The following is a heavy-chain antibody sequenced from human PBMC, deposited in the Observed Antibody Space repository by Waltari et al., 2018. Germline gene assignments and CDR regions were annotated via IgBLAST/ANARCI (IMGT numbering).Heavy chain of an antibody. D-gene: IGHD1-1*01. Sequence: EVQLVESGGGLVKPGGSLRLSCAASGFTLSAYTMNWVRQAPGKGLEWVSSISMSSRYMYYADSVKGRFTISRDDAKRSLYLQMNTLRDEDSAFYYCARDRTGSKSQSSFDSWGQGTLVIVSS. V-gene: IGHV3-21*01. CDR1: GFTLSAYT. CDR2: ISMSSRYM. CDR3: ARDRTGSKSQSSFDS. J-gene: IGHJ4*02.